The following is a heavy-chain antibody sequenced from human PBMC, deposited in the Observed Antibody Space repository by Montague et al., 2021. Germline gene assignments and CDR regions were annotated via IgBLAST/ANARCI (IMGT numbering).Heavy chain of an antibody. J-gene: IGHJ5*02. CDR3: AKQDYFVSGTSYKGFDP. V-gene: IGHV4-59*08. D-gene: IGHD3-10*01. Sequence: SETLSLTCTVSSGSIFHAHWSWVRQPPGKGLEWLGSMFYGGATSNNPSLKSRVTMSIDTSTPQFSLKLGFVTAADTAVFYCAKQDYFVSGTSYKGFDPWGQGILVTVSS. CDR1: SGSIFHAH. CDR2: MFYGGAT.